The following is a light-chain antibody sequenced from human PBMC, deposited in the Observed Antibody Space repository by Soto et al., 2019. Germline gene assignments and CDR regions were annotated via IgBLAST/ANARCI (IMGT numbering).Light chain of an antibody. CDR1: QSVSSY. J-gene: IGKJ5*01. V-gene: IGKV3-11*01. CDR3: QQRSIWPPVT. CDR2: DAS. Sequence: EIVLTQSPATLSLSPGERATLSCRASQSVSSYLAWYQQKPGQAPRLLIYDASNRATGIPARFSGSGFGTDFTLTISSLEPEDFAVYYCQQRSIWPPVTFGQGTRLEIK.